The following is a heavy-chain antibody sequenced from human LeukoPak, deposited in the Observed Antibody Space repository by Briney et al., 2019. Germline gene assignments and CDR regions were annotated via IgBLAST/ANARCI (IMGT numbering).Heavy chain of an antibody. CDR1: GGSISSSSYY. Sequence: SETLSHTCTVSGGSISSSSYYWGWIRQPPGKGLEWIGSLYYSGSAYYNPSLKSRVTISVDTSKNQFSLKLSSVTAADTAVYYCARRELSTIDYWGQGTLVTVSS. V-gene: IGHV4-39*01. D-gene: IGHD2-2*01. CDR3: ARRELSTIDY. J-gene: IGHJ4*02. CDR2: LYYSGSA.